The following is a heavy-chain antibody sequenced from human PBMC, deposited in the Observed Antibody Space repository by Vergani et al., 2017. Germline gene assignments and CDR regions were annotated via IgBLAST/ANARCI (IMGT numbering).Heavy chain of an antibody. Sequence: QVQLVQSGAEVKKPGASVKVSCKASGYTFTSYGISWVRQAPGQGLEWMEWNSAYNGNTNYAQKLQGRVTMTTDTSTSTAYMELRSLRSDDTAVYYCARDPDIVLVPAAPYYYYYYGMDVWGQGTTVTVSS. J-gene: IGHJ6*02. CDR1: GYTFTSYG. V-gene: IGHV1-18*04. D-gene: IGHD2-2*01. CDR2: NSAYNGNT. CDR3: ARDPDIVLVPAAPYYYYYYGMDV.